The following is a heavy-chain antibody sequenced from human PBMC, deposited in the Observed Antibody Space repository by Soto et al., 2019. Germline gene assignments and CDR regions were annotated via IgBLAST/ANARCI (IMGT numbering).Heavy chain of an antibody. CDR2: IKQDGSDT. CDR3: AYSSTPFDY. J-gene: IGHJ4*02. V-gene: IGHV3-7*05. D-gene: IGHD6-13*01. Sequence: GGSLRLSCAASGFTFSTYWMNWVRQAPGKGPEWVANIKQDGSDTYYADSVKGRFTISRDNSKNTLYLQMNSLRAEDTAVYYCAYSSTPFDYWGQGTLVTVSS. CDR1: GFTFSTYW.